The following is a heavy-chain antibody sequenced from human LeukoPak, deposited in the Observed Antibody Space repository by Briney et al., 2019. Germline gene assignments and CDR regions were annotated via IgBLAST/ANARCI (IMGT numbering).Heavy chain of an antibody. CDR2: IYYTGTT. Sequence: SETLSLTCTVSAGSVSNGNYYWSWLRQPPGKALEWIGYIYYTGTTYYIPSLEGRVTISVDTSKNQFSVKLNSVTAADTAVYYCARAIAVAGLYFDYWGQGTLVTVSS. CDR3: ARAIAVAGLYFDY. D-gene: IGHD6-19*01. CDR1: AGSVSNGNYY. J-gene: IGHJ4*02. V-gene: IGHV4-61*01.